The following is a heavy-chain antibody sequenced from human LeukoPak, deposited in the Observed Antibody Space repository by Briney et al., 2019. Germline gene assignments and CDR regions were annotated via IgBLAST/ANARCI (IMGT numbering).Heavy chain of an antibody. V-gene: IGHV3-66*01. D-gene: IGHD2-15*01. CDR1: GFTVSSNY. Sequence: PGGSLRLSCAASGFTVSSNYMSWVRQAPGKGLEWVSIIYSDGSAFYADSVKGRFTISRGNSENILYLQMNNLRAEDTAVYYCARDLGYCSGGTCYVGYCDYWGQGTLVTVSA. CDR2: IYSDGSA. CDR3: ARDLGYCSGGTCYVGYCDY. J-gene: IGHJ4*02.